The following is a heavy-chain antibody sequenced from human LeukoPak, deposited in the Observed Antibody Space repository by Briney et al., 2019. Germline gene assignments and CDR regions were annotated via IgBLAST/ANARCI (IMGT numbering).Heavy chain of an antibody. CDR3: AKEKWELRIDY. V-gene: IGHV3-30*18. CDR1: SLPFNIYR. D-gene: IGHD1-26*01. CDR2: MSYDGSNK. J-gene: IGHJ4*02. Sequence: GGPQRLSCGAWSLPFNIYREHGLRRARGGGREGVVVMSYDGSNKYSADTVKGRFTIHRDNSKTTLYLQMNSPRAEDTAVYYCAKEKWELRIDYWGQGTLVTVSS.